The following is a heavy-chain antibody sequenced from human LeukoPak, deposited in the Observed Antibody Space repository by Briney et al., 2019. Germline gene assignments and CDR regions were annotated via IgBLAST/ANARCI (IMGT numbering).Heavy chain of an antibody. Sequence: ASVKVSCKASGYTFTGYYMHWVRQAPGQGLEWMGWINPNSGGTNYAQKFQGRVTMTRDTSISTAYMELSRLRSDDTAVYCCARVSRSGWQKYYFDYWGQGTLVTVSS. CDR1: GYTFTGYY. D-gene: IGHD6-19*01. CDR2: INPNSGGT. V-gene: IGHV1-2*02. CDR3: ARVSRSGWQKYYFDY. J-gene: IGHJ4*02.